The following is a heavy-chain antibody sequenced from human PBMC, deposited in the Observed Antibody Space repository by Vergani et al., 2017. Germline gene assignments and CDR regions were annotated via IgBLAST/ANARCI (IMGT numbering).Heavy chain of an antibody. V-gene: IGHV4-39*01. J-gene: IGHJ4*02. CDR3: AGGSGYELDY. D-gene: IGHD5-12*01. CDR2: IYSSGST. CDR1: VCSLSSSSYY. Sequence: QLQLHESGPGLVKPSETLSLTCTVSVCSLSSSSYYWCWIRQPPGKGLAWIGIIYSSGSTYCNPSLKSRVTISVDTSKNQFSRKLSSVTAADTAVYYCAGGSGYELDYWGQGTLVTVSS.